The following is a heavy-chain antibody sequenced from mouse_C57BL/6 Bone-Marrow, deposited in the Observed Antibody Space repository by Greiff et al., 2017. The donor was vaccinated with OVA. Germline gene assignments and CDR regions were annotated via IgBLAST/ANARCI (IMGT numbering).Heavy chain of an antibody. CDR2: IWWDDDK. Sequence: QVTLKVSGPGILQPSQTLSLTCSFSGFSLSTFGMGVGWIRQPSGKGLEWLAHIWWDDDKYYNPVLKSRHANSKDTSKNQVFLKIANVDTAETAKDYGARIAEGILVGVYWGQGTTLTVSA. CDR3: ARIAEGILVGVY. CDR1: GFSLSTFGMG. D-gene: IGHD3-3*01. J-gene: IGHJ2*01. V-gene: IGHV8-8*01.